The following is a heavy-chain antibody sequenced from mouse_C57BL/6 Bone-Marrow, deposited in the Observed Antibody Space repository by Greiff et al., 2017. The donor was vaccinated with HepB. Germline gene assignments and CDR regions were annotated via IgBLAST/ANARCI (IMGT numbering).Heavy chain of an antibody. J-gene: IGHJ4*01. V-gene: IGHV2-6*01. Sequence: VKVVESGPGLVAPSQSLSITCTVSGFSLTSYGVDWVRQSPGKGLEWLGVIWGVGSTNYNSALKSKLSISKDYSKSQVFLKMNSLQTDDTAMYYCAIICYDYDGYYAMDYWGQGTSVTVSA. CDR1: GFSLTSYG. D-gene: IGHD2-4*01. CDR2: IWGVGST. CDR3: AIICYDYDGYYAMDY.